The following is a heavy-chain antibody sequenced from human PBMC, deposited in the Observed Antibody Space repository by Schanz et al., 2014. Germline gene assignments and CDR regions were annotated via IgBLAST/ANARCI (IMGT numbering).Heavy chain of an antibody. D-gene: IGHD2-21*02. Sequence: VQLVESGGGVVQPGRSLRLSCAASGFTFINAWMNWVRQAPGKGLEWVGRIKSKTDGGTTDYAAPVKGRFTISRDDSKNTLYLQMNSLKTEDTAVYYCTTRNDLNYWYFDLWGRGTLVTVSS. CDR3: TTRNDLNYWYFDL. CDR2: IKSKTDGGTT. CDR1: GFTFINAW. V-gene: IGHV3-15*01. J-gene: IGHJ2*01.